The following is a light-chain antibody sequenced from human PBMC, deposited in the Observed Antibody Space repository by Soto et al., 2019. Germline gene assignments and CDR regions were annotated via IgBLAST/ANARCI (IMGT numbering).Light chain of an antibody. J-gene: IGKJ4*01. CDR1: QSIADW. CDR2: KAS. Sequence: QSPSTLSASVGDRVTIPCRASQSIADWLAWYQQKPGKAPKLLIYKASTLESGVPSRFSGSGSGTEFTLTISSLQPDDFATYSCQQYVAYPLTFGGGTKVDIK. CDR3: QQYVAYPLT. V-gene: IGKV1-5*03.